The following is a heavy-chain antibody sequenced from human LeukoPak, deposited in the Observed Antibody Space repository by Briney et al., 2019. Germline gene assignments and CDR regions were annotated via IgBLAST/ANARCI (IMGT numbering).Heavy chain of an antibody. J-gene: IGHJ3*01. CDR1: GGSFRDYY. CDR3: AKAPYLSTGS. V-gene: IGHV4-34*01. Sequence: SETLSLTCAVYGGSFRDYYWSWIRQPPRKGLEWIGEINHSGSTNYNPSLKSRVTISLDTSKNQFSLKLTSVTAADTAVYYCAKAPYLSTGSWGQGILVAVSS. CDR2: INHSGST. D-gene: IGHD3-22*01.